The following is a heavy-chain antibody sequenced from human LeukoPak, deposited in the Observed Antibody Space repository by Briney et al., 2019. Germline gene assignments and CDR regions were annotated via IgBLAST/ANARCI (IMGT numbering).Heavy chain of an antibody. CDR2: ISSSSSYI. D-gene: IGHD3-22*01. Sequence: GGSLRLSCAASGFTFSSYSMNWVRQAPGKGLEWVSSISSSSSYIYYADSVKGRFTISRDNAKNSLYLQMNSLRAEDTAVYYCASPQLNYYDSSGFTSFDYWGQGTLVTVSS. CDR3: ASPQLNYYDSSGFTSFDY. CDR1: GFTFSSYS. V-gene: IGHV3-21*01. J-gene: IGHJ4*02.